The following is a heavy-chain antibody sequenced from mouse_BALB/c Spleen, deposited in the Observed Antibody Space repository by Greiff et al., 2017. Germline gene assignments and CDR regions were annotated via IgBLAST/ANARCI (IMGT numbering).Heavy chain of an antibody. Sequence: EVKLQESGAELVRPGALVKLSCKASGFNIKDYYMHWVKQRPEQGLEWIGWIDPENGNTIYDPKFQGKASITADTSSNTAYLQLSSLTSEDTAVYYCATTGTGPWFAYWGQGTLVTVSA. V-gene: IGHV14-1*02. CDR3: ATTGTGPWFAY. CDR2: IDPENGNT. J-gene: IGHJ3*01. D-gene: IGHD4-1*02. CDR1: GFNIKDYY.